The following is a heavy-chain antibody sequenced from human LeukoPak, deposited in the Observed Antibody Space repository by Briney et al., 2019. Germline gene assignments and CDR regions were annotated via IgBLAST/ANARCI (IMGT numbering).Heavy chain of an antibody. D-gene: IGHD4-23*01. CDR3: ARAYGGHFDY. CDR1: GGSISSGGYS. V-gene: IGHV4-30-2*01. Sequence: SQTLSLTCAVSGGSISSGGYSWSWTRQPPGKGLEWIGYIYHSGSTYYNPSLKSRVTISVDRSKNQFSLKLSSVTAADTAVYYCARAYGGHFDYWGQGTLVTVSS. CDR2: IYHSGST. J-gene: IGHJ4*02.